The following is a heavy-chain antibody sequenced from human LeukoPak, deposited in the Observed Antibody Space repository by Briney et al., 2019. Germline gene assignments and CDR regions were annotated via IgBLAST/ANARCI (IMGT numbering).Heavy chain of an antibody. D-gene: IGHD3-10*01. CDR3: ARSGDSMVRGVFDY. CDR1: GGSISSYY. V-gene: IGHV4-59*01. CDR2: IYYSGST. Sequence: SETLSLTCTVSGGSISSYYWSWIRQPPGKGLEWIGYIYYSGSTNYNPSLKSRVTISVDTSKNQFSLKLSSVTAADTAVYYCARSGDSMVRGVFDYWGQGTLVTVSS. J-gene: IGHJ4*02.